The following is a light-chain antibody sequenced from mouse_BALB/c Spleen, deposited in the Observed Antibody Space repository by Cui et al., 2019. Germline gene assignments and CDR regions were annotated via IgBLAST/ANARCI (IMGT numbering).Light chain of an antibody. CDR3: QHHYGTWT. Sequence: DILLTQSPPSLSASVRETVTITCRASENIYSYLAWYQQKQGKSPPLLVYNAKTLAEGVPSRFSGSGSGTQFSLKINSLQPEDFGSYYCQHHYGTWTFGGGTKLEIK. V-gene: IGKV12-44*01. CDR2: NAK. J-gene: IGKJ1*01. CDR1: ENIYSY.